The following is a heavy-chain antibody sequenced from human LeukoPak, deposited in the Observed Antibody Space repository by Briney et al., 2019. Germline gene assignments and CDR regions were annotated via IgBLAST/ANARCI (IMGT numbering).Heavy chain of an antibody. J-gene: IGHJ4*02. CDR2: VYPGDSDT. Sequence: GESLKISCKGSGYRFTNCWIGWVRQMPGEGLGWMGIVYPGDSDTRYSPSFQGQVTLSADKSISTAYLQWSSLKASDTAMYYCARHSGRYDFDYWGQGTLVTVSS. V-gene: IGHV5-51*01. CDR3: ARHSGRYDFDY. D-gene: IGHD1-26*01. CDR1: GYRFTNCW.